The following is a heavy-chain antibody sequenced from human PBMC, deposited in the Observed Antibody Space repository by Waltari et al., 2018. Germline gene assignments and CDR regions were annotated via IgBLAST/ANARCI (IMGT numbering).Heavy chain of an antibody. CDR1: GGSISSGIYY. CDR2: IYTSGST. CDR3: ARSGGNFDY. J-gene: IGHJ4*02. Sequence: QVQLQESGPGLVKPSQTLSLTCTVSGGSISSGIYYWSWIRQPAGKGLEWIGRIYTSGSTNYNPSLKSRVTIAVDTSKNQFSRKLSSVTAADTAVYYCARSGGNFDYWGQGTLVTVSS. V-gene: IGHV4-61*02.